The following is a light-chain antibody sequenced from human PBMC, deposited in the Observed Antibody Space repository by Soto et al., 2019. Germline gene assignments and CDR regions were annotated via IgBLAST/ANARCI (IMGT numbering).Light chain of an antibody. CDR1: QGIRNA. J-gene: IGKJ1*01. CDR3: LQHNSYPRT. CDR2: AAS. V-gene: IGKV1-17*01. Sequence: DIQMTQSPSSLSASVGDRVTITCRASQGIRNALGWYQQKPGQAPKRLIYAASSLQSGVPSRFSGSGSGTEFALTISSLQPEDFATYYCLQHNSYPRTFGKGTKVEIK.